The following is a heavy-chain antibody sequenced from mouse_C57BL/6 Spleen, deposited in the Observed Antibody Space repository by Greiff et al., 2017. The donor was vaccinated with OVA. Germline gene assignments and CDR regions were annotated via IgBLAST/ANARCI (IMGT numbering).Heavy chain of an antibody. V-gene: IGHV5-17*01. J-gene: IGHJ1*03. CDR3: AREGDYYGSSCWYFDV. D-gene: IGHD1-1*01. CDR2: ISSGSSTI. Sequence: DVMLVESGGGLVKPGGSLKLSCAASGFTFSDYGMHWVRQAPEKGLEWVAYISSGSSTIYYADTVKGRFTISRENAKNTLFLQMTSLRSEDTAMYYCAREGDYYGSSCWYFDVWGTGTTVTVSS. CDR1: GFTFSDYG.